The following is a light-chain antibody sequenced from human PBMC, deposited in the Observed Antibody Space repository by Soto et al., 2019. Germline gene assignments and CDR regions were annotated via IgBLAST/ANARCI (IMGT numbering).Light chain of an antibody. CDR3: QQYNNWPQT. CDR2: GAS. V-gene: IGKV3-15*01. J-gene: IGKJ1*01. CDR1: ESVGSN. Sequence: EIVMTHSPATLSVSPGERATLSCRASESVGSNLAWYQQKPGQAPRLLIHGASKRATGIPARFSGSGSGTEFTLTISSLQSEDFAVYYCQQYNNWPQTFGQGTKVDIK.